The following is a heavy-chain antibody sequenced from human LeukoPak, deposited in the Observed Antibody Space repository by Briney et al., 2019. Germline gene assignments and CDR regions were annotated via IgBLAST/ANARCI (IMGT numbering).Heavy chain of an antibody. Sequence: QPGGSLRLSCAASGFTFGSYEMNWVRQAPGKGLEWVSYIICSVSFIYYADSVHALFTISGDNANTSLYLQMNGLRADDTAVYYCARYRYGYSGDAFDIWGQGTLVTVSS. J-gene: IGHJ3*02. CDR1: GFTFGSYE. D-gene: IGHD3-16*02. CDR3: ARYRYGYSGDAFDI. CDR2: IICSVSFI. V-gene: IGHV3-48*03.